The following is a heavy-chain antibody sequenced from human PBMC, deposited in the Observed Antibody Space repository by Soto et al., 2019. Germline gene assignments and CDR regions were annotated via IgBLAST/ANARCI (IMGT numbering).Heavy chain of an antibody. J-gene: IGHJ6*02. CDR2: IWYDGSNK. Sequence: GGSLRLSCAASGFTFSSYGMHWVRQAPGKGLEWVAVIWYDGSNKYYADSVKGRFTISRDNSKNTLYLQMNSLRAEDTAVYYCARDPGIAAAGVILYYGMDVWGQGTTVTVSS. V-gene: IGHV3-33*01. CDR3: ARDPGIAAAGVILYYGMDV. CDR1: GFTFSSYG. D-gene: IGHD6-13*01.